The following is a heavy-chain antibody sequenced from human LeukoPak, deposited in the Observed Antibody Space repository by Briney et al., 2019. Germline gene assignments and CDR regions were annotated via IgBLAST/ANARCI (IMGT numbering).Heavy chain of an antibody. CDR2: ISSSGSTI. Sequence: GGSLRLSCAASGFTFSDYYMSWIRQAPGKGLEWVSYISSSGSTIYYADSVKGRFTISRDNAKNSLYLQMNSLRAEDTAVYYCARDPGGDYGGNGRWMALYYMDVWGKGTTVTISS. V-gene: IGHV3-11*01. CDR1: GFTFSDYY. CDR3: ARDPGGDYGGNGRWMALYYMDV. D-gene: IGHD4-23*01. J-gene: IGHJ6*03.